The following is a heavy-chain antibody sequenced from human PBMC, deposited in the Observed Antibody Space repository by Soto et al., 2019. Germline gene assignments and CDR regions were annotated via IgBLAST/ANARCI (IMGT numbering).Heavy chain of an antibody. Sequence: GGSLRLSCAASGFTFTNFWMDWVRQAPGKWLEWVANISPDGSEKHYVDSVKGRFTISRDNANNSLYLQMTSLTAEDSALYYCSRSLDSWGQGTRVTVSS. V-gene: IGHV3-7*01. CDR2: ISPDGSEK. J-gene: IGHJ4*02. CDR3: SRSLDS. CDR1: GFTFTNFW.